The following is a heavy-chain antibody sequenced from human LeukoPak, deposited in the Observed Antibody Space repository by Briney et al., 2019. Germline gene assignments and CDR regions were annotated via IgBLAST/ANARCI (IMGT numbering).Heavy chain of an antibody. J-gene: IGHJ6*02. D-gene: IGHD5-18*01. CDR3: ARIPDTGYYYGMDV. CDR2: IITIFGIA. Sequence: SVKVSCKASGGTFSSYAISWVRQAPGQGLEWMGRIITIFGIANYAQKFQGRVTITADKSTSTAYMELSSLRSEDTAVYYCARIPDTGYYYGMDVWGQGTTVTVSS. V-gene: IGHV1-69*04. CDR1: GGTFSSYA.